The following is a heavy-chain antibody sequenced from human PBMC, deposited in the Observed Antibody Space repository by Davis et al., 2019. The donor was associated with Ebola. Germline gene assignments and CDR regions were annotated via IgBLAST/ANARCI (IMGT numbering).Heavy chain of an antibody. Sequence: PSETLSLTCAVYGGSFSGYYWSWIRQPPGKGLEWIGEINHSGSTNYNPSLKSRVTISVDTSKNQFSLKLSSVTAADTAVYYCARGLRASLSRIAVAGTDRFDYWGQGTLVTVSS. V-gene: IGHV4-34*01. J-gene: IGHJ4*02. CDR2: INHSGST. CDR3: ARGLRASLSRIAVAGTDRFDY. CDR1: GGSFSGYY. D-gene: IGHD6-19*01.